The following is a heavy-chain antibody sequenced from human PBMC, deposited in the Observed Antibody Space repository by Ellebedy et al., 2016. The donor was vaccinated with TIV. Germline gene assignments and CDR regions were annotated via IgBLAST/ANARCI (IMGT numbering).Heavy chain of an antibody. D-gene: IGHD6-13*01. V-gene: IGHV4-59*01. J-gene: IGHJ4*02. Sequence: SETLSLXXTVSGGSISNFYWSWIRQPPGKGLEWIGYITYFGSTSYNPSLKSRVIMSLDTSKNQFSLELSSVTAADTAVYYCAKLGNPAQAAAGAGYWGQGTLVIVFS. CDR1: GGSISNFY. CDR3: AKLGNPAQAAAGAGY. CDR2: ITYFGST.